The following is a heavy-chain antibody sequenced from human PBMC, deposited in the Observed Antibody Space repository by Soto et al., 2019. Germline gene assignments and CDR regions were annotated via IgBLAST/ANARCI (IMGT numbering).Heavy chain of an antibody. CDR1: GYTFTSYY. J-gene: IGHJ6*03. D-gene: IGHD2-21*01. Sequence: GASVKVSCKASGYTFTSYYMHWVRQAPGQGLEWMGIINPSGGSTSYAQKFQGRVTMTRDTFTSTVYMELSSLRSEDTAVYYCARGVVATRGFYYYMGVWRKGTTVTVYS. CDR3: ARGVVATRGFYYYMGV. CDR2: INPSGGST. V-gene: IGHV1-46*03.